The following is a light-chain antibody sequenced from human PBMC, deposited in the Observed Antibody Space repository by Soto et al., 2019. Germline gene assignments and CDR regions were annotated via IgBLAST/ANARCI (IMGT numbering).Light chain of an antibody. CDR2: EVS. CDR3: SSYTSSNTLYVL. V-gene: IGLV2-14*01. Sequence: QSALTQPASVSGSPGQSITISCTGTSSDVGGYNFVSWYQQHPGKAPKLMIYEVSNRPSGVSNRFSGSKSGNTASLTISGLQAEDEADYYCSSYTSSNTLYVLFGGGTKLTVL. J-gene: IGLJ2*01. CDR1: SSDVGGYNF.